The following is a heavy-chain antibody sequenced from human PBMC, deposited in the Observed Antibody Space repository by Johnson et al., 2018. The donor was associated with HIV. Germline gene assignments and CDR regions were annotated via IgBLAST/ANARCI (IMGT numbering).Heavy chain of an antibody. J-gene: IGHJ3*02. Sequence: VHLVESGGGLVQPGGSLRLSCAASGFTFSSYDMHWVRQATGKGLEWVSAIGTAGDTYYPGSVKGRFTISRENAKNSLYLQMNSLRAGDTAVYYCARGDRYHAFDIWGQGTMVTVSS. CDR3: ARGDRYHAFDI. D-gene: IGHD3-16*02. V-gene: IGHV3-13*01. CDR2: IGTAGDT. CDR1: GFTFSSYD.